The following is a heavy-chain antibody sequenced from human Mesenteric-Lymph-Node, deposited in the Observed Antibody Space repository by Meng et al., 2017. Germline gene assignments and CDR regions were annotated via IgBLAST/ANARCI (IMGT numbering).Heavy chain of an antibody. J-gene: IGHJ4*02. D-gene: IGHD6-13*01. CDR1: GFTFSSYW. CDR3: ARVPAQYNSRQLGHFDY. Sequence: GGSLRLSCAASGFTFSSYWMSWVRQAPGKGLEWVANIEQDGSEKYHVDSVKGRFTISRDNSKNTLYLQMNSLRAEDTAVYYCARVPAQYNSRQLGHFDYWGQGTLVTVSS. V-gene: IGHV3-7*01. CDR2: IEQDGSEK.